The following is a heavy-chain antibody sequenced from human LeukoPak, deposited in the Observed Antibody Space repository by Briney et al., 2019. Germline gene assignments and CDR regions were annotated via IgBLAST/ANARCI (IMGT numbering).Heavy chain of an antibody. CDR1: GGTFSSYA. V-gene: IGHV1-69*04. J-gene: IGHJ5*02. CDR3: ARAGYYDFWSGQENNWFDP. D-gene: IGHD3-3*01. Sequence: ASVKVSCKASGGTFSSYAISWVRQAPGQGLEWMGRIIPILGIANYAQKFQGRVTITADKSTSTAYMELSSLRSEDTAVYYCARAGYYDFWSGQENNWFDPWGQGTLVTVSS. CDR2: IIPILGIA.